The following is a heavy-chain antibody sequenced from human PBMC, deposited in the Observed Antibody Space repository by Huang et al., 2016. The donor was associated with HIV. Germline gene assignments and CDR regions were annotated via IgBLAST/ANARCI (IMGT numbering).Heavy chain of an antibody. J-gene: IGHJ6*03. CDR2: IYYKGST. CDR3: ARHREGPVAYYSGWGSHLNYMDV. Sequence: QLLLQESGPGLVKPSEALALTCAVSGGSIRSSDYHWGWIRPPPGKGLGWIGSIYYKGSTTYSPSRKSRVTIAVDTSKNLFFLNLTSMTAADTAVYYCARHREGPVAYYSGWGSHLNYMDVWGRGRTVVVSS. V-gene: IGHV4-39*01. CDR1: GGSIRSSDYH. D-gene: IGHD3-10*01.